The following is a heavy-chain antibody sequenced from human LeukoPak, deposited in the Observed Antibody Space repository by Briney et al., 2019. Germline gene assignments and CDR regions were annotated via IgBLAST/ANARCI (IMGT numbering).Heavy chain of an antibody. Sequence: GGXXRLSXXXXGFTXXXXAMSXXRXXXXKXLXXVSAISGSGGSTYYADSVKGRFTIARDNSKNTLYLQMNSLRAEDTAVCYCARASYYYGSGDYWGQGTLVTVSS. CDR3: ARASYYYGSGDY. CDR2: ISGSGGST. V-gene: IGHV3-23*01. D-gene: IGHD3-10*01. J-gene: IGHJ4*02. CDR1: GFTXXXXA.